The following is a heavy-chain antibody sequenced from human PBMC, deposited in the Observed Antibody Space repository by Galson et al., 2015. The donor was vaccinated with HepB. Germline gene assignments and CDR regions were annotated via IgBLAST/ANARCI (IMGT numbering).Heavy chain of an antibody. CDR2: IDPSDSYT. CDR1: GYSFTSYW. Sequence: QSGAEVKKPGESLRISCKGSGYSFTSYWISWVRQMPGKGLEWMGRIDPSDSYTNYSPSFQGHVTISADKSISTAYLQWSSLKASDTAMYYCATQPITMARGTPYGMDVRGQGTTVTVSS. J-gene: IGHJ6*02. V-gene: IGHV5-10-1*01. D-gene: IGHD3-10*01. CDR3: ATQPITMARGTPYGMDV.